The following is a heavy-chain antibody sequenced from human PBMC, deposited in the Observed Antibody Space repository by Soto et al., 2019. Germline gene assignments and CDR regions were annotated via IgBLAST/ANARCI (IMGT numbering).Heavy chain of an antibody. Sequence: SETLSLTCTVSGGSISSNYWSWIRQPPGKGLEWIGSIDFRGTTYTNPSLESRVTISVDTSKNHFSLKLDSVTAADTALYYCSRRAPEGFDPWGRGTLVTVSS. CDR1: GGSISSNY. V-gene: IGHV4-59*04. J-gene: IGHJ5*02. CDR3: SRRAPEGFDP. CDR2: IDFRGTT.